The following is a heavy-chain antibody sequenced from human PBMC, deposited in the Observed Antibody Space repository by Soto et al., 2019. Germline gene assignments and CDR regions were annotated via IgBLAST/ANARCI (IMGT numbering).Heavy chain of an antibody. J-gene: IGHJ6*02. D-gene: IGHD2-21*01. Sequence: EVPLLESGGGLAQPGGSLTLSCAASGFTFSSYAMRWVRQDPGKGLEWVSAISGSGGSTHYADSVKGRFTVSRDNSKNTLYLQMNSLRAEDTVLYYCANVGGEQIGRYYYYGMDVWGQGTTVHVSS. CDR2: ISGSGGST. V-gene: IGHV3-23*01. CDR1: GFTFSSYA. CDR3: ANVGGEQIGRYYYYGMDV.